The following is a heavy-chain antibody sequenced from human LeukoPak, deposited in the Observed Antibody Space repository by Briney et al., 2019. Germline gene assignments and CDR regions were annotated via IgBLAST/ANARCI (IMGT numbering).Heavy chain of an antibody. J-gene: IGHJ4*02. D-gene: IGHD2-2*01. V-gene: IGHV4-34*01. Sequence: PSETLSLTCAVYGGSFSGYYWSWIRQPPGKGLEWIGEINHSGSTNYNPSLKSRVTISVDTSKNQFSLKLSSVTAADTAVYYCASPKSRYCSSTSCPNGGFDYWGQGTLVTVSS. CDR2: INHSGST. CDR1: GGSFSGYY. CDR3: ASPKSRYCSSTSCPNGGFDY.